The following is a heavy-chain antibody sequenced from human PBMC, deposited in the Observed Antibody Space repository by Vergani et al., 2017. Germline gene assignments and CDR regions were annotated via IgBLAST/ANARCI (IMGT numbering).Heavy chain of an antibody. D-gene: IGHD6-19*01. Sequence: QVQLQESGPGLVKPSETLSLTCTVSGGSISSYYWSWIRQPPGKGLEWIGYIYYSGSTNYNPSLKSRVTISVDTSKNQFSLKLSSVTAADTAVYYCARGSGWSFYYYYMDVWGKGTTVTGSS. CDR1: GGSISSYY. CDR2: IYYSGST. CDR3: ARGSGWSFYYYYMDV. J-gene: IGHJ6*03. V-gene: IGHV4-59*01.